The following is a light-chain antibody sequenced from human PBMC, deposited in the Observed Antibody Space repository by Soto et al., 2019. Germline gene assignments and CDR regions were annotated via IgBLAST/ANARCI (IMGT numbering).Light chain of an antibody. J-gene: IGLJ1*01. Sequence: QSVLTQPPSVSGAPGQRVTISCTGSSSNIGAGYDVHWYQQLPGTAPKLLIYGNSNRPSGVPDRFSGSKPGTSASLAITGLQAADEADYYCQSYDSSLSGYYVFGTGTKLTVL. CDR2: GNS. CDR3: QSYDSSLSGYYV. V-gene: IGLV1-40*01. CDR1: SSNIGAGYD.